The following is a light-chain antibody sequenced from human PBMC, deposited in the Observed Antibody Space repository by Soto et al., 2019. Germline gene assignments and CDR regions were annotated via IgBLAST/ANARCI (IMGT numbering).Light chain of an antibody. J-gene: IGKJ1*01. Sequence: DIQMTQSPSSLSASVGDRVTITCRASQSISSYLNWYQQKPGKAPKLLIYAASSLQSGVPSRFSCSGSGTDFTLTISSLQPEDFATYYCQQSYSTPPWTFGQATKVEIK. V-gene: IGKV1-39*01. CDR2: AAS. CDR3: QQSYSTPPWT. CDR1: QSISSY.